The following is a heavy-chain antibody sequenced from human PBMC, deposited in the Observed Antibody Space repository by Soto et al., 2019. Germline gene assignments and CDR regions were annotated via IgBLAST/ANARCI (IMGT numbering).Heavy chain of an antibody. V-gene: IGHV3-23*01. CDR3: AKTHYDVLDY. D-gene: IGHD3-3*01. CDR2: INCCGGST. J-gene: IGHJ4*02. CDR1: GFTFSSYS. Sequence: PGGSLRLSCAASGFTFSSYSLSWVRQAPGEGLEWVSAINCCGGSTYYADSVKGRFTISRDDSKNTLYLQMNSLRADDTAVYYCAKTHYDVLDYWGQGTLVTVSS.